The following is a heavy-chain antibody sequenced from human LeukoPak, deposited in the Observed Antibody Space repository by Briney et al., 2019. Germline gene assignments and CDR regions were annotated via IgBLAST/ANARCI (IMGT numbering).Heavy chain of an antibody. CDR1: GFTFSSDA. CDR3: AREGYCSSTSCYTLGDAFDI. Sequence: HAGGSLRLSCIGTGFTFSSDAMGWVRQAPGKGLEWVSGISGSGGSTYYADSVKGRFTISRDNSKNTLYLQMNSLRAEDTAVYYCAREGYCSSTSCYTLGDAFDIWGQGTMVTVSS. J-gene: IGHJ3*02. V-gene: IGHV3-23*01. CDR2: ISGSGGST. D-gene: IGHD2-2*02.